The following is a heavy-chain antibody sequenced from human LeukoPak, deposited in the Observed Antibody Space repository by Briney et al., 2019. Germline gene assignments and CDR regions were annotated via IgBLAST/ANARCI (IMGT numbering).Heavy chain of an antibody. J-gene: IGHJ6*02. CDR3: ARHGLYGCRGGRCYTSFYYYGMDV. V-gene: IGHV5-51*01. CDR2: IYPDEYDT. Sequence: GESLKISCKGSGYKFSDYWIGWVRKMPGKGLEWMGIIYPDEYDTRYSPSFQGQVTISVDKSLATAYLQWNSLEASDTAMYFCARHGLYGCRGGRCYTSFYYYGMDVWGQGTTVTVSS. CDR1: GYKFSDYW. D-gene: IGHD2-15*01.